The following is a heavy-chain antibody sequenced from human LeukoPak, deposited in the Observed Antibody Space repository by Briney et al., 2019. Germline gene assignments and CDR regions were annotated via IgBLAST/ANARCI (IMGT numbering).Heavy chain of an antibody. V-gene: IGHV1-69*04. CDR2: IIPILGIA. CDR1: GGTFSSYA. CDR3: ARGGVVVAASQFDY. Sequence: ASVKVSCKASGGTFSSYAISWVRQAPGQGLEWMGRIIPILGIANYAQKFQGRVTMTRNTSISTAYLELSSLRSDDTAVYYCARGGVVVAASQFDYWGQGTLVTVSS. D-gene: IGHD2-15*01. J-gene: IGHJ4*02.